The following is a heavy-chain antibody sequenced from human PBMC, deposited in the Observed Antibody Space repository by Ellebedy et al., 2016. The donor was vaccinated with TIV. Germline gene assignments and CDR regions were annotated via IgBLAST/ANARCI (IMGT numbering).Heavy chain of an antibody. J-gene: IGHJ4*02. CDR2: IKSDGSST. Sequence: GGSLRLXCAGSGFTFANYWMHWVRQAPGKGLVWVSRIKSDGSSTTYADSVKGRFTISRDNAKNTLYLQMNSLRAEDTAVYYCARDPGELLPGLADYWGQGTLVTVSS. V-gene: IGHV3-74*01. CDR3: ARDPGELLPGLADY. D-gene: IGHD1-26*01. CDR1: GFTFANYW.